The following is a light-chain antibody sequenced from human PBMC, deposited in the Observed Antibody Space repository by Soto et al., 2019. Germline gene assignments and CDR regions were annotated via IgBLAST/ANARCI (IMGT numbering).Light chain of an antibody. CDR1: NIGSKS. J-gene: IGLJ1*01. CDR3: QVWDSSSDHLV. Sequence: SYELTQPPSVSVAPGQTARITCGGNNIGSKSVHWYQQKPGQAPVLVVYDDNDRPSGIPERFSGSNSGNTATLTISRVEAGDEADYYCQVWDSSSDHLVFGTGTKLPVL. V-gene: IGLV3-21*02. CDR2: DDN.